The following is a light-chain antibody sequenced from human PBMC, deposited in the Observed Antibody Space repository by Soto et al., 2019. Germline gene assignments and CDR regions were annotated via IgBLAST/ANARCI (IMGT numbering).Light chain of an antibody. V-gene: IGKV1-16*01. J-gene: IGKJ1*01. CDR3: QQYSTYPWT. Sequence: DIQLTQSPSSLSASVGDKVTITCRASQSIRSYLNWVQQKPGKAPKVLIFDASSLESGVPSRFSGSGSATEFTLTISSLQPDDFATYYCQQYSTYPWTFGQGTKVDIK. CDR1: QSIRSY. CDR2: DAS.